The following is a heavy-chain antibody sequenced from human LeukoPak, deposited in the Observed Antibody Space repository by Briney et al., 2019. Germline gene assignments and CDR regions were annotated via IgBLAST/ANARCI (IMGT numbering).Heavy chain of an antibody. CDR2: ISGSGGST. V-gene: IGHV3-23*01. Sequence: GGSLRLSCAASGFTFSSYAMSWVRQAPGKGLEWVSAISGSGGSTYYADSVKGRFTISRDNSKNALYLQMNSLRAEDTAVYYCAKTATMLYYYYYMDVWGKGTTVTVSS. D-gene: IGHD4-17*01. CDR1: GFTFSSYA. CDR3: AKTATMLYYYYYMDV. J-gene: IGHJ6*03.